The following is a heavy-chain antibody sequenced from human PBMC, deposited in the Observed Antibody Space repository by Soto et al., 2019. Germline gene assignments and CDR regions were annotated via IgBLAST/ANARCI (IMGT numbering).Heavy chain of an antibody. D-gene: IGHD2-2*01. Sequence: SVKVSCKASGGTFSSYAISWVRQAPGQGLEWMGGIIPIFGTANYAQKFQGRVTITADESTSTAYMELSSLRSEDTAVYYCATIGDCSSTSCYGFIAGMDVWGQGTTGTVS. V-gene: IGHV1-69*13. CDR2: IIPIFGTA. CDR3: ATIGDCSSTSCYGFIAGMDV. J-gene: IGHJ6*02. CDR1: GGTFSSYA.